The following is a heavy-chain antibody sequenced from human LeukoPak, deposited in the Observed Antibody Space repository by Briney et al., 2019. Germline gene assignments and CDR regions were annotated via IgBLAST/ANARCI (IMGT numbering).Heavy chain of an antibody. D-gene: IGHD2-15*01. Sequence: SETLSLTCTVSGGSISNSFWTWFRQPPGKGLEFIGYIYYSGGTNYNPSLKSRVTMSVDMSKNQFSLKLSSVTPADTAVYYCARLSSLAASDVWGHGTMVTVSS. CDR1: GGSISNSF. J-gene: IGHJ3*01. CDR2: IYYSGGT. CDR3: ARLSSLAASDV. V-gene: IGHV4-59*01.